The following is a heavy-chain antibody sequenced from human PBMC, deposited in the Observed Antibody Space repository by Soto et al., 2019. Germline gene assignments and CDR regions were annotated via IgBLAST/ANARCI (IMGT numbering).Heavy chain of an antibody. J-gene: IGHJ4*02. CDR1: GFTFSSYA. CDR2: ISGSGGST. D-gene: IGHD3-22*01. CDR3: AKGWKGITMVVVVPTGLDY. V-gene: IGHV3-23*01. Sequence: GGSVRLSCAAPGFTFSSYAMSWVRQAPGKGLEWVSAISGSGGSTYYADSVKGRFTISRDNSKNTLYLQMDSLRAEDTAVYYCAKGWKGITMVVVVPTGLDYWGQGTLVTVSS.